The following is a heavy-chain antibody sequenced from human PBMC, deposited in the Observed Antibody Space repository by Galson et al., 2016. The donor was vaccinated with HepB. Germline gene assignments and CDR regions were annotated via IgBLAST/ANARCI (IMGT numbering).Heavy chain of an antibody. Sequence: QASGKGLEWVGRIRSKANSYATAYAASVKGRFTISRDDSKNTAYLQMNSLKTEDTSVYYCTSDDIVVVPAAPARVYYYYGMDVWGQGTTVTVSS. V-gene: IGHV3-73*01. J-gene: IGHJ6*02. CDR3: TSDDIVVVPAAPARVYYYYGMDV. D-gene: IGHD2-2*01. CDR2: IRSKANSYAT.